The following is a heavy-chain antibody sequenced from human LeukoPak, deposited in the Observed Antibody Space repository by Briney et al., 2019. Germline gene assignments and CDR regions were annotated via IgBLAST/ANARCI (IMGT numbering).Heavy chain of an antibody. CDR2: ISSSSSTI. Sequence: GGSLRLSCAASGFTFSSYSMNWVRQAPGKGLEWVSYISSSSSTIYYADSVKGRFTISRDNAKNSLYLQMNSLRAEDTAVYYCARDHRVAGLLFDYWGQGTLVTVSS. V-gene: IGHV3-48*04. D-gene: IGHD6-19*01. J-gene: IGHJ4*02. CDR1: GFTFSSYS. CDR3: ARDHRVAGLLFDY.